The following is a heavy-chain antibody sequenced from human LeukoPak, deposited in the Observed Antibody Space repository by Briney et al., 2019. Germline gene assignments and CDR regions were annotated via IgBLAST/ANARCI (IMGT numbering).Heavy chain of an antibody. CDR1: GVSISSSNSY. D-gene: IGHD3/OR15-3a*01. CDR2: IYYSGNT. CDR3: ARQTGSGLFILP. Sequence: SETLSLTCTVSGVSISSSNSYWGWIRQPPGKGLEWIVSIYYSGNTYYNASLKSQISISINTTKNQFSLRLTSVTAADTAVYYCARQTGSGLFILPGGQGTLVTVSS. V-gene: IGHV4-39*01. J-gene: IGHJ4*02.